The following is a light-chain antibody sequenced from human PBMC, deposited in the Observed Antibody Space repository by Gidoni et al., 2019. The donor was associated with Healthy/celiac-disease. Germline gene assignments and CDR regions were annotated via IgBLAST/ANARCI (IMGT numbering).Light chain of an antibody. CDR1: QRISSW. Sequence: IQITQSPSTLSASVGDRVTITCRASQRISSWLAWYQQKPGKAPKLLIYKASSLESGVPSRFSGSGSGTEFTLTISSLQPDDFATYYCQQYNSYCSFXQXTKLEIK. J-gene: IGKJ2*04. CDR2: KAS. CDR3: QQYNSYCS. V-gene: IGKV1-5*03.